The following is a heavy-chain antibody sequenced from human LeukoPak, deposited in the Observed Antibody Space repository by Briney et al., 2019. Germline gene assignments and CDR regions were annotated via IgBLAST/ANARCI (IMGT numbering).Heavy chain of an antibody. V-gene: IGHV1-69*05. D-gene: IGHD3-22*01. Sequence: SVKVSCKASGGTFSSYAISWVRQAPRQGLEWMGGIIPIFGTANYAQKFQGRVTIATDESTSTAYMELSSLRSEDTAVYYCARVPYDSSGYYLADIWGQGTMVTVSS. CDR2: IIPIFGTA. J-gene: IGHJ3*02. CDR1: GGTFSSYA. CDR3: ARVPYDSSGYYLADI.